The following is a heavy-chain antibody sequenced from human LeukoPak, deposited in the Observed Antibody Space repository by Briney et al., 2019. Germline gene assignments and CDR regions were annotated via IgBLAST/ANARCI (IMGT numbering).Heavy chain of an antibody. CDR3: VRGLAIFPY. D-gene: IGHD2-2*01. CDR2: INSDGSGT. J-gene: IGHJ4*02. V-gene: IGHV3-74*01. CDR1: GFTFNSYW. Sequence: PGGSLRLSCAASGFTFNSYWMHWVRQVPGKGLVWVSRINSDGSGTIYADSVKGRFTISRDNSKSMVFLQMNSLRAEDTALYYCVRGLAIFPYWGQGTLVTVSS.